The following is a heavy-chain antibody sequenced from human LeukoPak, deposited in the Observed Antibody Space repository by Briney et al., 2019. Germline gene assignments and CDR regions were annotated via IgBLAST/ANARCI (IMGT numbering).Heavy chain of an antibody. V-gene: IGHV4-59*11. J-gene: IGHJ5*02. CDR3: AREIGYYDFWSGYYTFAQKGESNWFDP. CDR1: GGSISSHY. Sequence: ASDTLSLTCTVSGGSISSHYWSWIRHPPGKGLEWIGYIYYSGCTNYSRSLKSRVTISVDTSKNQFCLKLSSVTAADTAVYYCAREIGYYDFWSGYYTFAQKGESNWFDPWGQGTLVTVSS. CDR2: IYYSGCT. D-gene: IGHD3-3*01.